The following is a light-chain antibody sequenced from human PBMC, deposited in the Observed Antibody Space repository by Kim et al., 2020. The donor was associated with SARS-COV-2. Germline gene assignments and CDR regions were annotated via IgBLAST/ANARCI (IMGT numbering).Light chain of an antibody. CDR1: DSTIGTHT. CDR2: STN. V-gene: IGLV1-44*01. J-gene: IGLJ3*02. Sequence: RVTISVSGSDSTIGTHTVNWYQQLPGPSPTLLHFSTNQRPSGVPVRFSGSKSGTSASLAISGLQSEDEADYYCSTWDGSLNGRVFGGGTQLTVL. CDR3: STWDGSLNGRV.